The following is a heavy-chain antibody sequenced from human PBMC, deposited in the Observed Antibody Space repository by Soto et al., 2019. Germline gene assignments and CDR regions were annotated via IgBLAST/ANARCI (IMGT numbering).Heavy chain of an antibody. CDR1: GYTFINYA. D-gene: IGHD6-6*01. CDR3: ARDSRLSSSNNWFDP. CDR2: INTGNGNT. J-gene: IGHJ5*02. V-gene: IGHV1-3*04. Sequence: ASVKVSCKASGYTFINYAIHWVRQAPGQRLEWMGWINTGNGNTQYSQKFQGRVTITRDTSASAAYMELSSLRSEDTAVYYCARDSRLSSSNNWFDPWGQGTLVTAPQ.